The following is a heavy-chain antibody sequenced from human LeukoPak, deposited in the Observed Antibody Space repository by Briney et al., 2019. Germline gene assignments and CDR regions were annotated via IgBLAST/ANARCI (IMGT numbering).Heavy chain of an antibody. V-gene: IGHV4-61*02. CDR1: GGSISSGSYY. Sequence: SETLSLTCTVSGGSISSGSYYWSWIRQPAGKGLECIGRIYTSGSTNYNPSLKSRVTISVDTSKNQFSLKLSSVTAADTAVYYCARSLDYLYGMDVWGQGTTVTVSS. J-gene: IGHJ6*02. D-gene: IGHD3/OR15-3a*01. CDR3: ARSLDYLYGMDV. CDR2: IYTSGST.